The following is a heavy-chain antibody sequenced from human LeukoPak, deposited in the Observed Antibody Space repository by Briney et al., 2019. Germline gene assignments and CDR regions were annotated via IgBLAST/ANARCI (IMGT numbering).Heavy chain of an antibody. J-gene: IGHJ6*04. D-gene: IGHD6-19*01. V-gene: IGHV4-34*01. Sequence: SETLSLTCAVYGGSFSGYYWSWIRQPPGKGLEWIGEINHSGSTNYNPSLESRVTISVDTSKNQFSLKLSSVTAADTAVYYCARTPKADYYYGMDVWGKGTTVTVSS. CDR3: ARTPKADYYYGMDV. CDR1: GGSFSGYY. CDR2: INHSGST.